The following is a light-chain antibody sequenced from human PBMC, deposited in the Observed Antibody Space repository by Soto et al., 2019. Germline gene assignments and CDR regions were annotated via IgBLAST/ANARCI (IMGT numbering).Light chain of an antibody. Sequence: QSVLTQPPSASGTPGQRVTISCSGSSSNIGSNTVNWYQQLPGTAPKLLIYSNNQRPSGVPDRFSGSKSGTSASLAISGLQSEDEADYYCAAWDDSLHGVVFGGGTKVTV. CDR2: SNN. V-gene: IGLV1-44*01. CDR1: SSNIGSNT. J-gene: IGLJ2*01. CDR3: AAWDDSLHGVV.